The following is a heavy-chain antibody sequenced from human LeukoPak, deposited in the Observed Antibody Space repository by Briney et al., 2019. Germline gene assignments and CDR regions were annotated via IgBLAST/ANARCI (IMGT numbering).Heavy chain of an antibody. D-gene: IGHD3-22*01. J-gene: IGHJ4*02. CDR1: GYSFTSYW. V-gene: IGHV5-51*01. Sequence: GESLKISCKGSGYSFTSYWIGWVRQMPGKGLEWMGIIYPGDSDTRYGPSFQGQVTISADKSISTAYLQWSSLKASDTAMYYCARQGHYYDSSGYSFFDYWGQGTLVTVSS. CDR2: IYPGDSDT. CDR3: ARQGHYYDSSGYSFFDY.